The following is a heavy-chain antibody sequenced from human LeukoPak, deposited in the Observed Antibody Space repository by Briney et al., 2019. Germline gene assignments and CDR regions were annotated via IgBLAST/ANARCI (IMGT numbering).Heavy chain of an antibody. D-gene: IGHD7-27*01. V-gene: IGHV4-34*01. CDR3: ARSPRTGRGAFDI. CDR1: GGSFSGYY. J-gene: IGHJ3*02. CDR2: INHSGST. Sequence: SETLSLTCAVYGGSFSGYYWSWIRQPPGKGLEWIGEINHSGSTNYNPSLKSRVTISVDTSKNQFSLKLGSVTAADTAVYYCARSPRTGRGAFDIWGQGTMVTVSS.